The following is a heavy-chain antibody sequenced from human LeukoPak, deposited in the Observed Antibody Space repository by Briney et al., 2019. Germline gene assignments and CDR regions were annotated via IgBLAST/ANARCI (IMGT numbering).Heavy chain of an antibody. V-gene: IGHV3-21*01. J-gene: IGHJ1*01. D-gene: IGHD3-10*02. CDR2: ISSSSSYI. CDR1: GFTFSSYS. CDR3: ARDRLFSGNEYLQH. Sequence: PGGSLRLSCAASGFTFSSYSMNWVRQAPGKGLEWVSSISSSSSYIYYADSVKGRFTISRDNAKNSLYLQMNSLRAEDTAVYYCARDRLFSGNEYLQHWGQGTLVTVSS.